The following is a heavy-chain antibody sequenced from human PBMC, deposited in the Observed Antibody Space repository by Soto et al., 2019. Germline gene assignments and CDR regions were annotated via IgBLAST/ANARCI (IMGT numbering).Heavy chain of an antibody. V-gene: IGHV4-31*03. Sequence: QVQLQESGPGLVKPSQTLSLTCTVSGGSISSGGYYWSWIRQHPGKGLEWIGYIYYSGSTYYNPSLESRVTISVDTSKNQFSLKLSSVTAADTAVYYCARDDGHYYEGNWYFDLWGHGTLVTVSS. CDR1: GGSISSGGYY. D-gene: IGHD3-22*01. CDR3: ARDDGHYYEGNWYFDL. J-gene: IGHJ2*01. CDR2: IYYSGST.